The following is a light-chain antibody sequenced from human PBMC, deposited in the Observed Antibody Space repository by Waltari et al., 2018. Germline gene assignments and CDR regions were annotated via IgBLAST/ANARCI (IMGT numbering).Light chain of an antibody. CDR2: DTS. J-gene: IGLJ2*01. CDR3: FLSYSGAVI. V-gene: IGLV7-46*01. CDR1: TAAVTSGLY. Sequence: QAVVTQEPSLTVSPGGTVTLTCGSSTAAVTSGLYPYWFQQKPGQAPRTLIYDTSNKHSWTPARFSGSLLGGKAALTLSGAQPEDEANYYCFLSYSGAVIFGGGTKLTVL.